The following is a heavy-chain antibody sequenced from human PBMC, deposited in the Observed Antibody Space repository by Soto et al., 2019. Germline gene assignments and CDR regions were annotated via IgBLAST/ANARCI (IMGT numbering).Heavy chain of an antibody. D-gene: IGHD3-3*01. V-gene: IGHV4-39*01. CDR2: IYYSGST. CDR3: ACGFWGGYNLPF. CDR1: GGSISSSSYY. J-gene: IGHJ4*02. Sequence: QLQLQESGPGLVKPSETLSLTCTVSGGSISSSSYYWGWIRQPPGKGLEWIGNIYYSGSTYYNPSLKSRVTISVDTSKNQFSLKLSSVTAADTAVYYCACGFWGGYNLPFWGQGTLVTVSS.